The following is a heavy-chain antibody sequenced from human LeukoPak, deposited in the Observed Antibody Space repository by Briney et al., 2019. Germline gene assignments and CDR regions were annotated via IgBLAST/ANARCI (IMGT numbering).Heavy chain of an antibody. CDR3: AKEYYGSGSYSYYYYYMDV. CDR1: GFTFSSYG. CDR2: IRYDGSNK. J-gene: IGHJ6*03. D-gene: IGHD3-10*01. Sequence: PGGSLRLSCAASGFTFSSYGMHWVRQAPGKGLEWVAFIRYDGSNKYYADSVKGRFTISRDNSKNTLYLQMNNLRAEDTAVYYCAKEYYGSGSYSYYYYYMDVWGKGTTVTVSS. V-gene: IGHV3-30*02.